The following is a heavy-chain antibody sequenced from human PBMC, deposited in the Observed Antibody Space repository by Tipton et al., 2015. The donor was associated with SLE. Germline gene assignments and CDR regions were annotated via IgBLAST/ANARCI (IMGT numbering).Heavy chain of an antibody. J-gene: IGHJ4*02. CDR1: GFTFSSYG. CDR3: ARSPVDYWNGYSA. Sequence: SLRLSCAASGFTFSSYGMHWVRQAPGKGLEWVAFIRYDGRNENFADSVKGRFTISRDNSKNTLYLQMNGLRAEDTAVYYCARSPVDYWNGYSAWGQGTLVAVSS. V-gene: IGHV3-33*01. D-gene: IGHD3-3*01. CDR2: IRYDGRNE.